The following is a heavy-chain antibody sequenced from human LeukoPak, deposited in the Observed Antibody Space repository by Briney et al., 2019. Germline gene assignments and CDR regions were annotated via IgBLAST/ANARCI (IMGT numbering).Heavy chain of an antibody. CDR3: PRESFTGYSGYDFDY. J-gene: IGHJ4*02. Sequence: SETLSLTCAVYGGSFSGYYWSWIRQPPGKGLEWIGEINHSGSTNYNPSLKSRVTISVDTSKNQFSLKLSSVTAADTAVYYCPRESFTGYSGYDFDYWGQGTLVTVSS. D-gene: IGHD5-12*01. CDR2: INHSGST. CDR1: GGSFSGYY. V-gene: IGHV4-34*01.